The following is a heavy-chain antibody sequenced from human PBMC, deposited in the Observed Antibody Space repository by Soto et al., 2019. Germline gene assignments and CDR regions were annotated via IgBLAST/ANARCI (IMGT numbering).Heavy chain of an antibody. CDR2: IYYSGST. J-gene: IGHJ4*02. CDR1: GGSISSSSYY. D-gene: IGHD7-27*01. V-gene: IGHV4-39*01. CDR3: ARHALLTGFDY. Sequence: PSETLSLTYTVSGGSISSSSYYWGWIRQPPGKGLEWIGSIYYSGSTYYNPSLKSRVTISVDTSKNQFSLKLSSVTAADTAVYYCARHALLTGFDYWGQGTLVTVSS.